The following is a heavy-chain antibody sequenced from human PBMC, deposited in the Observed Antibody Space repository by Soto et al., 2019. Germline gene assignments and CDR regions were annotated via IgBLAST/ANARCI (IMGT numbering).Heavy chain of an antibody. CDR3: ARDKNPITHLYYYYGMDV. CDR1: GYTFTSYG. CDR2: ISAYNGNT. Sequence: ASVKVSCKASGYTFTSYGISWVRQAPGQGLEWMGWISAYNGNTNYAQKLQGRVTMTTDTSTSTAYMELRSLRSDDTAVYYCARDKNPITHLYYYYGMDVWGQGTTVTVSS. J-gene: IGHJ6*02. V-gene: IGHV1-18*01.